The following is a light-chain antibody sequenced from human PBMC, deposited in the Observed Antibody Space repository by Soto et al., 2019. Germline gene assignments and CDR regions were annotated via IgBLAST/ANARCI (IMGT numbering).Light chain of an antibody. CDR2: GAF. V-gene: IGKV3-20*01. CDR3: QQYSNSPVT. Sequence: EIMLTQSPGTLSLSPGERATLSCRASQSLSNNYLAWYQQKPGQAPRLLIWGAFSRATGIPDRFSGSGSGTDFTLDIGRLELRDFALYYCQQYSNSPVTFRQGARLETK. J-gene: IGKJ5*01. CDR1: QSLSNNY.